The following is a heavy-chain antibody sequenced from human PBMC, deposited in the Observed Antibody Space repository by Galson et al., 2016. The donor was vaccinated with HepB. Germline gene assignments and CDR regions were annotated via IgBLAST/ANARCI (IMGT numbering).Heavy chain of an antibody. V-gene: IGHV1-46*01. CDR3: ARDVYNVLCDNDCPVGMDV. CDR1: GYTFGIYH. D-gene: IGHD3-10*02. Sequence: SVKVSCKASGYTFGIYHIHWVRQAPGQGLEWMGVINPSGGSTDYTQTFQGRVTMTRDTSTSTVFMELSGLRSGDTAVYYCARDVYNVLCDNDCPVGMDVWGQGTTVIVSS. CDR2: INPSGGST. J-gene: IGHJ6*02.